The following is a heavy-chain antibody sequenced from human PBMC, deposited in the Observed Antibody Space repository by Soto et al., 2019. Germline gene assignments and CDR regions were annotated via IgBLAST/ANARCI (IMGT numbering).Heavy chain of an antibody. V-gene: IGHV3-49*03. CDR1: GFTFGDYA. CDR3: TRDKTIFGVGGGYYYYMDV. Sequence: GGSLRLSCTASGFTFGDYAMSWFRQAPGKGLEWVGFIRSKAYGGTTEYAASVKGRFTISRDDSKSIAYLQMNSLKTEDTAVYYCTRDKTIFGVGGGYYYYMDVWGKGTTVTVSS. J-gene: IGHJ6*03. D-gene: IGHD3-3*01. CDR2: IRSKAYGGTT.